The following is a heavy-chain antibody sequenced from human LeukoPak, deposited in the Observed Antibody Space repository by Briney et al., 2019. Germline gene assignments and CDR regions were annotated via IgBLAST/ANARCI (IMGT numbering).Heavy chain of an antibody. J-gene: IGHJ4*02. D-gene: IGHD3-22*01. CDR2: IYYTGST. CDR3: ARQTTGGYSRSSGRFDY. V-gene: IGHV4-39*01. CDR1: GVSISTSIYY. Sequence: SETLSLTCTVSGVSISTSIYYWGWIRQPPGKGLEWIGSIYYTGSTYYNPSLKKRVTISVDTSKNQPSLKLRSVTAADTAVYYCARQTTGGYSRSSGRFDYWGQGTLVTVSS.